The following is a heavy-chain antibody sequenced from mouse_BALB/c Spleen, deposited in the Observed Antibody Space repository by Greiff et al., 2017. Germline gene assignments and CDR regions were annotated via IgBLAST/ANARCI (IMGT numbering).Heavy chain of an antibody. Sequence: VKLQESGAELARPGASVKMSCKASGYTFTSYTMHWVKQRPGQGLEWIGYINPSSGYTNYNQKFKDKATLTADKSSSTAYMQLSSLTSEDSAVYYCARRVREDAMDYWGQGTSVTVSS. CDR2: INPSSGYT. J-gene: IGHJ4*01. CDR1: GYTFTSYT. V-gene: IGHV1-4*01. CDR3: ARRVREDAMDY. D-gene: IGHD2-14*01.